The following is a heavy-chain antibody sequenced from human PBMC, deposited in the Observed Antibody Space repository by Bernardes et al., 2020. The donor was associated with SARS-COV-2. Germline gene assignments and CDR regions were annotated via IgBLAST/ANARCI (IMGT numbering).Heavy chain of an antibody. CDR2: INPNSGVT. V-gene: IGHV1-2*02. Sequence: ASVKVSCKASGYTFTGYYLHWVRQAPGQGLEWMGWINPNSGVTTSAQKFQGRFTLTRDTSISTAYMELSRLRSDDTAVYYCARGNTLAFAFDIWGQGTMVTVSS. CDR3: ARGNTLAFAFDI. CDR1: GYTFTGYY. J-gene: IGHJ3*02. D-gene: IGHD3-16*01.